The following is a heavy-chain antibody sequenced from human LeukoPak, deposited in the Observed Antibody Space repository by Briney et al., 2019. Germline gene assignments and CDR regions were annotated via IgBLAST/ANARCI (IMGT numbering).Heavy chain of an antibody. CDR1: GFTFSSYA. CDR2: ISGSGGST. J-gene: IGHJ4*02. Sequence: GGSLRLSCAASGFTFSSYAMSWVRQAPGKWLEWVSAISGSGGSTHYAYSVKGRFTISRDNSKNTLYLQMNSLRAEDTAVYYCAKALGELLRFKYYFDYWGQGTLVTVSS. D-gene: IGHD1-26*01. V-gene: IGHV3-23*01. CDR3: AKALGELLRFKYYFDY.